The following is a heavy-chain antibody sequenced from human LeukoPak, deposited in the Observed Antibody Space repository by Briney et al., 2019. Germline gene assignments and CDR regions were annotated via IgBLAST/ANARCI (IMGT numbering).Heavy chain of an antibody. CDR1: SGSIRDYY. Sequence: SETLSLTCTVSSGSIRDYYWSWIRQPPGKGLEWIGYIYYTGSTTSNPSLKSRVTISVDTSKNQFSLKLSSVTAADTAVYYCARGYYCSGGSCYSPHFDYWGQGTLVTVSS. J-gene: IGHJ4*02. CDR3: ARGYYCSGGSCYSPHFDY. CDR2: IYYTGST. D-gene: IGHD2-15*01. V-gene: IGHV4-59*01.